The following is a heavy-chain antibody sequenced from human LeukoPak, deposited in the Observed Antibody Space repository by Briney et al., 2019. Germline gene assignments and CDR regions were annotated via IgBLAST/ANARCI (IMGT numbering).Heavy chain of an antibody. J-gene: IGHJ5*02. CDR1: GFTFSSYG. V-gene: IGHV3-48*04. CDR2: ISSSGSTI. D-gene: IGHD5-18*01. Sequence: HPGGTLRLSCAASGFTFSSYGMSWVRQAPGKGLEWVSYISSSGSTIYYADSVKGRFTISRDNAKNSLYLQMNSLRAEDTAVYYCARKQLWLHVDWFDPWGQGTLVTVSS. CDR3: ARKQLWLHVDWFDP.